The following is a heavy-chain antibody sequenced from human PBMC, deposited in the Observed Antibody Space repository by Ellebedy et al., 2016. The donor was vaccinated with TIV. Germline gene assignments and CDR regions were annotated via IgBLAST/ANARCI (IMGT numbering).Heavy chain of an antibody. CDR1: GGSISSSSHY. J-gene: IGHJ4*02. V-gene: IGHV4-39*01. CDR3: ARTSNYFDY. CDR2: IYNTGST. D-gene: IGHD6-6*01. Sequence: SETLSLTCTVSGGSISSSSHYWGWIRQPPGKGPEWIGHIYNTGSTYYNPSLKSRVTISVDTSKNQFSLKVSSVTAADTAVYYCARTSNYFDYWGQGTLVTVSS.